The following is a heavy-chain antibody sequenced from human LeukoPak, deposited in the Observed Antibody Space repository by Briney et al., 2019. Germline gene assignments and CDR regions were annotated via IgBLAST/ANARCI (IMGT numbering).Heavy chain of an antibody. J-gene: IGHJ4*02. D-gene: IGHD6-13*01. V-gene: IGHV3-53*01. CDR1: GFTVSSNY. CDR2: IYSGGST. Sequence: GGSLRLSCAASGFTVSSNYMSWVRQAPGKGLEWVSVIYSGGSTYYADSVKGRFTISRDNSKNTLYLQMNSLRAEDTAVYYCAKDTQPSSWYDFDYWGQGTLVTVSS. CDR3: AKDTQPSSWYDFDY.